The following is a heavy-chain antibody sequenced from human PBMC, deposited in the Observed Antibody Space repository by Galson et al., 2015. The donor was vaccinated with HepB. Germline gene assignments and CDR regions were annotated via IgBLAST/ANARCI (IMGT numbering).Heavy chain of an antibody. CDR3: ARGGRLTSN. V-gene: IGHV3-21*01. Sequence: SLRLSCAASGFTFSSYSMNWVRQAPGKGLEWVSSISISSTYIYYADSVKGRFTISRDNAKNLLFLQMNSLRAEDTAVYYCARGGRLTSNWGQGTLVTVSS. CDR1: GFTFSSYS. J-gene: IGHJ4*02. D-gene: IGHD2-2*01. CDR2: ISISSTYI.